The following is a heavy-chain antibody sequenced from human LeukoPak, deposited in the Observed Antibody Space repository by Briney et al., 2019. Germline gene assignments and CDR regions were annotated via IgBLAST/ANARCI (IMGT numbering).Heavy chain of an antibody. J-gene: IGHJ4*02. CDR3: ARGKRGYSSSWCDY. V-gene: IGHV4-34*01. D-gene: IGHD6-13*01. CDR2: INHSGNT. CDR1: GGSFSGYY. Sequence: SETLSLTCAVYGGSFSGYYWSWIRQPPGKGLEWIGEINHSGNTNYNPSLKSRVTISVDTSKNQFSLKLSSVTAADTAVYYCARGKRGYSSSWCDYWGQGTLVTVSS.